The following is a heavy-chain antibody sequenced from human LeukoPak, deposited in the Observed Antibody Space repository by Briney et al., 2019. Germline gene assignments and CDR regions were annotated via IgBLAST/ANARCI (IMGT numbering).Heavy chain of an antibody. Sequence: SETLSLTCAVYGGSFSGYYWSWIRQPPGKGLEWSGEINHSGSTNYNPSLKSRVTISVDTSKNQFSLKLSSVTAADTAVYYCARGHTRPSIAALERSFGGRGSWFDPWGQGTLVTVSS. D-gene: IGHD6-6*01. V-gene: IGHV4-34*01. J-gene: IGHJ5*02. CDR3: ARGHTRPSIAALERSFGGRGSWFDP. CDR2: INHSGST. CDR1: GGSFSGYY.